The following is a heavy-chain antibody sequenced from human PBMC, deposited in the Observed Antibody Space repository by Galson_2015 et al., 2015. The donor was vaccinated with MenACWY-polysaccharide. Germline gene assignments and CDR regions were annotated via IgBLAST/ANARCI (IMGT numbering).Heavy chain of an antibody. Sequence: SETLSLTCTVSGGSISSSSYYWGWIRQPPGKGLEWIGSIYYSGSTYYNPSLKSRVTISADTSKNQFSLKLSSVTAADTAVYYCARRPRYVSGREGFDYWGQGTLVTVFS. D-gene: IGHD3-10*01. V-gene: IGHV4-39*07. J-gene: IGHJ4*02. CDR1: GGSISSSSYY. CDR2: IYYSGST. CDR3: ARRPRYVSGREGFDY.